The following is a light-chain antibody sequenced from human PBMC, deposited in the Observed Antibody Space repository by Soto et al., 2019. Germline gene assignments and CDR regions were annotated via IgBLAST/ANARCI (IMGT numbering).Light chain of an antibody. V-gene: IGKV1D-13*01. Sequence: MQFTQSPSSMCSSVVDRVTITCRASQGISSALAWYQQKPGKAPKLLIYDASSLESGVPSRFSGSGSGTDFTLTISSLQPEDFPTYYCHQFNNYIPSGQVTLLEIK. CDR1: QGISSA. J-gene: IGKJ5*01. CDR3: HQFNNYIP. CDR2: DAS.